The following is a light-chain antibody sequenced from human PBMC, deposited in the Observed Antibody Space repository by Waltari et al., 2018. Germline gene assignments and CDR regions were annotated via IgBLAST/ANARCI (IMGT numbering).Light chain of an antibody. J-gene: IGLJ2*01. Sequence: QAVATPPPLAAGTPGPGGPHPWSGNRPHIRRNPVNLYQQLPGTAPKLLIYSNNQRPSGVPDRFSGSKSGTSASLAISGLQSEDEADYYCAAWDDSLNGVVFGGGTKLTVL. CDR1: RPHIRRNP. CDR2: SNN. V-gene: IGLV1-44*01. CDR3: AAWDDSLNGVV.